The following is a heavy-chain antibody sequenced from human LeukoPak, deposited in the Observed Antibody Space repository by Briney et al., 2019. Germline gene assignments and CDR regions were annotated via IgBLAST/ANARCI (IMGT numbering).Heavy chain of an antibody. V-gene: IGHV3-30-3*01. Sequence: GGSLRLSCAASGFTFSSYAMHWVRQAPGKGLEWVAVISYDGSNKYYADSVKGRFTISRDNSKNTLSLQMNSLRADDTAVYYCAKWSGSYRFDYWGQGTLVTVSS. CDR2: ISYDGSNK. D-gene: IGHD1-26*01. CDR1: GFTFSSYA. J-gene: IGHJ4*02. CDR3: AKWSGSYRFDY.